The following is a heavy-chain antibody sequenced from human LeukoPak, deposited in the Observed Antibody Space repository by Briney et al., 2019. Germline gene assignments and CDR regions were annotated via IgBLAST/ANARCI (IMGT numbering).Heavy chain of an antibody. CDR2: IYHSGST. J-gene: IGHJ3*02. V-gene: IGHV4-38-2*02. CDR1: GYSISSGYY. Sequence: ASETLSLTCTVSGYSISSGYYWGWIRQPPGKGLEWIGSIYHSGSTYYNPSLKSRVTISLDKFKNQFSLSVISVTAADTAVYYCVRATGAAAVRGWSFDIWGHGTMVTVSS. D-gene: IGHD6-25*01. CDR3: VRATGAAAVRGWSFDI.